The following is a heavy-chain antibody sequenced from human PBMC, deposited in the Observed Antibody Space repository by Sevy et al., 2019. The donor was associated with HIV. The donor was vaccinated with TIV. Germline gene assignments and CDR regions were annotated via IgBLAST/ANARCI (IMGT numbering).Heavy chain of an antibody. V-gene: IGHV3-30*04. CDR3: VREGRNYEYVWGTYHSGF. CDR2: ISYDGSVK. D-gene: IGHD3-16*02. J-gene: IGHJ4*02. CDR1: GFSFNGYA. Sequence: GGSLRLSCAASGFSFNGYAMHWVRQAPGKGLEWLAVISYDGSVKYYTESVKGRFTISRDNTKNTLFLQLNSLRPEDTAVYYCVREGRNYEYVWGTYHSGFRAQGTLVTVPS.